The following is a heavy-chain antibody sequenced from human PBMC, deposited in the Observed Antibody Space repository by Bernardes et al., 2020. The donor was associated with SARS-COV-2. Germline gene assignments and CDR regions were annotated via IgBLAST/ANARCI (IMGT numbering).Heavy chain of an antibody. V-gene: IGHV5-51*01. CDR3: VTGRLDYYGSGSYYRYFDY. J-gene: IGHJ4*02. CDR1: GYSFTSSW. D-gene: IGHD3-10*01. Sequence: GESLKISCKVSGYSFTSSWIGWVRQMPGKGLEWMGIIYPRNSDTRYSPSFQGQVTISADKSISTAFLQWSDLKASDTAMYYCVTGRLDYYGSGSYYRYFDYWGQGTLVTVSS. CDR2: IYPRNSDT.